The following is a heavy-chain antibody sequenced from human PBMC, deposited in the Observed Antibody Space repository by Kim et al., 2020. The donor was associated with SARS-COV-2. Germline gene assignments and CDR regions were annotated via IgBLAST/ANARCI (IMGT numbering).Heavy chain of an antibody. CDR2: IYYSGST. J-gene: IGHJ4*02. CDR3: ARRTDNWNYGNYFDY. V-gene: IGHV4-39*01. CDR1: GGSISSSSYY. D-gene: IGHD1-7*01. Sequence: SETLSLTCTVSGGSISSSSYYWGWIRQPPGKGLEWIGSIYYSGSTYYNPSLKSRVTISVDTSKNQFSLKLSSVTAADTAVYYCARRTDNWNYGNYFDYWGQGTLVTVSS.